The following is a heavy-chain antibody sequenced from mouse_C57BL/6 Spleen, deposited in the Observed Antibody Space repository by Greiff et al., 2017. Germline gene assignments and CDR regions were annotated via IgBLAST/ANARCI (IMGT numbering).Heavy chain of an antibody. CDR3: ARGTVVDSCDY. CDR2: ISYDGSN. D-gene: IGHD1-1*01. V-gene: IGHV3-6*01. Sequence: DVKLQESGPGLVKPSQSLSLTCSVTGYSITSGYYWNWIRQFPGNKLEWMGYISYDGSNNYNPSLKNRISITRDTPKNQFFLKLNSVTTEDTATYYCARGTVVDSCDYWGQGTTLTVSS. CDR1: GYSITSGYY. J-gene: IGHJ2*01.